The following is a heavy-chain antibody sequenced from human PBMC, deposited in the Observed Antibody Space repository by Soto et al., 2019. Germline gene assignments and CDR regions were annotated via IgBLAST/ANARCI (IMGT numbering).Heavy chain of an antibody. CDR2: INHSGST. CDR3: ASLPMYYYDSTSAFDI. V-gene: IGHV4-34*01. CDR1: GGSFSGYY. D-gene: IGHD3-22*01. Sequence: SETLSFTCAVYGGSFSGYYWSWIRQPPGKGLEWIGEINHSGSTNYNPSLKSRVTISVDTSKNQFSLKLSSVTAADTAVYYCASLPMYYYDSTSAFDIWGQGTMVTVSS. J-gene: IGHJ3*02.